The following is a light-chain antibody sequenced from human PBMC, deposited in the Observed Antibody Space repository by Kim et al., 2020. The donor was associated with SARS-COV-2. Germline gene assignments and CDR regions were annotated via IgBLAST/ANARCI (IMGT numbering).Light chain of an antibody. CDR1: QSVGTN. V-gene: IGKV3-15*01. Sequence: EIVMTQSPATLSVSLGERATLSCRASQSVGTNLAWYQLRPGQAPRLLIYGASTRATGVPARFSGSGSGTEFTLTITSPQSEDFAVYYCQKYNRWPPYIFGQGTKLEI. CDR3: QKYNRWPPYI. J-gene: IGKJ2*01. CDR2: GAS.